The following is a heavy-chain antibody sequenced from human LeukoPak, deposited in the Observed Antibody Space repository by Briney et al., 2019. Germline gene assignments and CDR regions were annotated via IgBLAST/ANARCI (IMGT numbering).Heavy chain of an antibody. D-gene: IGHD6-13*01. V-gene: IGHV4-59*01. CDR1: GDSISSYY. J-gene: IGHJ4*02. CDR3: ATGYSSTWYYFDY. Sequence: SETLSHTCTVSGDSISSYYWSWLRPPPGKGLEWTGYIYHSGSTNYNPSLKSRVTISADTSKDQFSLKLASVTAADTAVYYCATGYSSTWYYFDYWGQGTLVTVSS. CDR2: IYHSGST.